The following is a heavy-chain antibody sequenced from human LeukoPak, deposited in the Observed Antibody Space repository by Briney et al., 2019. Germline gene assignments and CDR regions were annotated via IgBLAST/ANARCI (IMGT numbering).Heavy chain of an antibody. CDR1: GFTFSSYS. CDR2: ISSSSSYI. CDR3: ARSLRGVGATRPLIDY. D-gene: IGHD1-26*01. J-gene: IGHJ4*02. Sequence: PGGSLRLSCAASGFTFSSYSMNWVRQAPGKGLEWVSSISSSSSYIYYADSVKGRFTISRDNAKNSLYLQMNSLRAEDTAVYYCARSLRGVGATRPLIDYWGQGTLVTVSS. V-gene: IGHV3-21*01.